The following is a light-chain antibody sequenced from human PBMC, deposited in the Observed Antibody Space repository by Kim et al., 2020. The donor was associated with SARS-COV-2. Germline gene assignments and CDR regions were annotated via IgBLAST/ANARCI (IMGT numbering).Light chain of an antibody. J-gene: IGKJ3*01. CDR3: QQYNSYLFT. CDR1: HSISSW. Sequence: ASVGDRVTITCRASHSISSWLAWYQQKPGKAPKLLIYKASSLESGVPSRFSGSGSGTEFTLTISSLQPDDFATYYCQQYNSYLFTFGPGTKVDIK. CDR2: KAS. V-gene: IGKV1-5*03.